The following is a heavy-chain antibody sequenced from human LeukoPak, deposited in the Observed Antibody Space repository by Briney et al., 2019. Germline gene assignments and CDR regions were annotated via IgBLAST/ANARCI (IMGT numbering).Heavy chain of an antibody. CDR3: ARDTFQPGRIDC. J-gene: IGHJ4*02. V-gene: IGHV3-21*05. D-gene: IGHD1-14*01. Sequence: KSGGSLRLSCAASEFTFSPYAMNWVRQAPGKGLEWVSYINDVSGDIHYADSVRGRFTISRDNAKNTLYLQMNSLRAEDTAVYYCARDTFQPGRIDCWGQGTLVTVSS. CDR2: INDVSGDI. CDR1: EFTFSPYA.